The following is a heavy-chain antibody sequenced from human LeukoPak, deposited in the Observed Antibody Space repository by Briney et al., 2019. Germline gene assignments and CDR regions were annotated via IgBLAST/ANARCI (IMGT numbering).Heavy chain of an antibody. D-gene: IGHD3-22*01. CDR1: GFTFSSSA. V-gene: IGHV3-30*02. J-gene: IGHJ4*02. CDR3: AKVRYYYDSSGYYGY. Sequence: GGSLRLSCAASGFTFSSSAMSWVRQAPGKGLEWVAFIRYDGSNKYYADSVKGRFTISRDNSKNTLYLQMNSLRAEDTAVYYCAKVRYYYDSSGYYGYWGQGTLVTVSS. CDR2: IRYDGSNK.